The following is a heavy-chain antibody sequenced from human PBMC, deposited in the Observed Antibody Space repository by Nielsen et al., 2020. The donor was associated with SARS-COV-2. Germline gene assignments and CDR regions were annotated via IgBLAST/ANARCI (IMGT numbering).Heavy chain of an antibody. J-gene: IGHJ4*02. Sequence: GESLKISCAASGFTFSSYSMNWVRQAPGKGLEWVAVISYDGSNKYYADSVKGRFTISRDNSKNTLYLQMNSLRAEDTAVYYCARDIAADAAYFDYWGQGTLVTVSS. CDR2: ISYDGSNK. V-gene: IGHV3-30*03. CDR3: ARDIAADAAYFDY. CDR1: GFTFSSYS. D-gene: IGHD6-13*01.